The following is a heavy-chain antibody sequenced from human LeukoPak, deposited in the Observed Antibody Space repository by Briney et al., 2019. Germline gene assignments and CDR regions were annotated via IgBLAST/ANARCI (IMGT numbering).Heavy chain of an antibody. J-gene: IGHJ3*02. CDR2: ISAYNGNT. CDR3: ARRLGYCTNGVCYFGAFDI. Sequence: ASVKVSCKASGYTFTSYGISWVRQAPGQGLEWMGWISAYNGNTNYAQKPQGRVTMTTDTSTSTAYMELRSLRSDDTAVYYCARRLGYCTNGVCYFGAFDIWGQGTMVTVSS. D-gene: IGHD2-8*01. CDR1: GYTFTSYG. V-gene: IGHV1-18*01.